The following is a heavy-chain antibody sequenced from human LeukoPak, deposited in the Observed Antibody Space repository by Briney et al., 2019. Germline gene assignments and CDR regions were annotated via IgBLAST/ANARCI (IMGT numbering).Heavy chain of an antibody. D-gene: IGHD5/OR15-5a*01. J-gene: IGHJ5*01. V-gene: IGHV3-30*04. CDR3: ARQMTSTRLFDS. CDR2: IGSDGSKK. CDR1: GFMFSDHA. Sequence: PGRSLSLSCVASGFMFSDHAFHWVRQSPDKGLEWVALIGSDGSKKYYADSVQGRFTVSRENSKNTLFLQMNTLRADDTAVYFCARQMTSTRLFDSWGQGTLVTVSS.